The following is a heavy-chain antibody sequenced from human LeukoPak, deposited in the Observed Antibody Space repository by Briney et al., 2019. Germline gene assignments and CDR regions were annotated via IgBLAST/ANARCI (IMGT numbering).Heavy chain of an antibody. V-gene: IGHV1-18*01. D-gene: IGHD4-11*01. J-gene: IGHJ4*02. CDR1: GYTFTSYG. Sequence: ASVKVSCKTSGYTFTSYGISWVRQAPGQGLEWMAWINPSNGNTKDARNLQGRVTMTTDTSTNTAYMELRNLRSSDTAVYYCATGGTYSSFDHWGQGTLVTVSS. CDR2: INPSNGNT. CDR3: ATGGTYSSFDH.